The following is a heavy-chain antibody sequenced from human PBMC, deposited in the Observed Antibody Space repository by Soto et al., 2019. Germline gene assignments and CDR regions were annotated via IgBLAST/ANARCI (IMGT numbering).Heavy chain of an antibody. D-gene: IGHD5-18*01. CDR3: ASQEGYSYGWEWGGDLDM. Sequence: EVQLAESGGGLVQPGGSLRISCAASGFTFSSYWMSWVRQAPGKGLEWVANIKQGGSEKYYVDSVKGRFTISRDNAKNSLVLQMNSLGADDTAVYYCASQEGYSYGWEWGGDLDMWGQGTMVTVSS. V-gene: IGHV3-7*01. CDR1: GFTFSSYW. J-gene: IGHJ3*02. CDR2: IKQGGSEK.